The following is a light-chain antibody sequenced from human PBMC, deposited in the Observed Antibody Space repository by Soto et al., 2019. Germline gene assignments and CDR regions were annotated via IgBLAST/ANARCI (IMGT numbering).Light chain of an antibody. J-gene: IGKJ5*01. V-gene: IGKV3-20*01. Sequence: EIVLTQSPGTLSFSPGERSSLSCRSSQSVRNSYLAWYQQKPGQAPRLLIYGAYTRATGIPVRFSGSGSGTDFTPTISSLQPEDFATYYCQQSYSTPSITFGQGTRLEIK. CDR2: GAY. CDR3: QQSYSTPSIT. CDR1: QSVRNSY.